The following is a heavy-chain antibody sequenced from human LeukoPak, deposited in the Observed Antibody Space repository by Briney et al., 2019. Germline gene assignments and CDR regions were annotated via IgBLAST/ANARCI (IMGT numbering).Heavy chain of an antibody. CDR1: GGTFSSYA. CDR2: IIPIFGTA. D-gene: IGHD6-13*01. Sequence: GASVKVSCKASGGTFSSYAISWVRQAPGQGLEWMGGIIPIFGTANYAQKFQGRVTITADESTSTAYMELRSLRSDDTAVYYCARDQGVAAAGAIDYWGQGTLVTVSS. V-gene: IGHV1-69*13. CDR3: ARDQGVAAAGAIDY. J-gene: IGHJ4*02.